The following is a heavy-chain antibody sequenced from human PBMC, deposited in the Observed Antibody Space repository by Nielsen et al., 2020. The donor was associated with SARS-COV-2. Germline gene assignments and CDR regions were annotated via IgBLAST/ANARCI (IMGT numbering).Heavy chain of an antibody. CDR1: GFSFRSYG. V-gene: IGHV3-33*01. CDR2: IWHDGSNK. Sequence: GGSLRLSCAAHGFSFRSYGMHWVRQAPGKGLEWVAVIWHDGSNKYYGDSVKGRFTVSRDNSKNTLYLQMGSVRAEDMAVYYCAREDSDMARGGLIDYWGQGTLVTVSS. J-gene: IGHJ4*02. D-gene: IGHD5-18*01. CDR3: AREDSDMARGGLIDY.